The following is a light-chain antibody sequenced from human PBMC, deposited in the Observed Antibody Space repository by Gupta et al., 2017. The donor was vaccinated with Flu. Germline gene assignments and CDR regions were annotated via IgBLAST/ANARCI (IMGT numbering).Light chain of an antibody. CDR3: QQTDSNPMWT. CDR2: ATS. Sequence: SSLSASVGDRVTITCRASQSVGIYLNWYKQRPGKAPKLLIYATSSLQGGVPSRFSGSGSGTYFPLTSASRQQEDLAAYYCQQTDSNPMWTFGQGTKVEI. V-gene: IGKV1-39*01. J-gene: IGKJ1*01. CDR1: QSVGIY.